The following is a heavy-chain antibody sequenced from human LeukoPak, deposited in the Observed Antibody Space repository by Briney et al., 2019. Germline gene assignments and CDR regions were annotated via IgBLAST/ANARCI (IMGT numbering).Heavy chain of an antibody. D-gene: IGHD2-15*01. J-gene: IGHJ6*03. Sequence: ASVKVSCKVSGYTLTQLSVHWVRRAPGKGLEWRGGFDVEDGEIIYAQKSQGRVTITTDESTSTAYMELSSLRSEDTAVYYCAGRYCSGGSCYEVDYYYYMDVWGKGTTVTVSS. V-gene: IGHV1-24*01. CDR3: AGRYCSGGSCYEVDYYYYMDV. CDR2: FDVEDGEI. CDR1: GYTLTQLS.